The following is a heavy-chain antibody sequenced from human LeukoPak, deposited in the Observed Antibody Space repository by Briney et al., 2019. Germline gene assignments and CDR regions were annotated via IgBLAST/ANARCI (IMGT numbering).Heavy chain of an antibody. D-gene: IGHD2-2*03. CDR3: ASTVDGSVDY. Sequence: PSETLSLTSTVSGGSISSYYWSWIRQPPGKGLEWIGYIYYSGSTNYNPSLKSRVTISVDTSKNQFSLKLSSVTAADTAVYYCASTVDGSVDYWGQGTLVTVSS. V-gene: IGHV4-59*01. J-gene: IGHJ4*02. CDR2: IYYSGST. CDR1: GGSISSYY.